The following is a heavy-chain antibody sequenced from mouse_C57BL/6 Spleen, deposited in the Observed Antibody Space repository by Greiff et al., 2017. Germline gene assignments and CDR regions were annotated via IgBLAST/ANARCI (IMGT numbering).Heavy chain of an antibody. CDR3: ARWDGYYEAWLAY. D-gene: IGHD2-3*01. CDR2: IDPSDSYT. J-gene: IGHJ3*01. CDR1: GYTFTSYW. Sequence: QVQLQQPGAELVKPGASVKLSCKASGYTFTSYWMQWVKQRPGQGLEWIGEIDPSDSYTNYNQKFKGKATLTVDTSSSTAYMQLSSLTSEDSAVYYCARWDGYYEAWLAYWGQGTLGTVSA. V-gene: IGHV1-50*01.